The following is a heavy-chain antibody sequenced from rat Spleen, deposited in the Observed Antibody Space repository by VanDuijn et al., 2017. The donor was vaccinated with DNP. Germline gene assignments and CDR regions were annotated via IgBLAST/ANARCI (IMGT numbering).Heavy chain of an antibody. CDR2: INKDSSTI. J-gene: IGHJ2*01. CDR3: AKGPNYGGWSDYFDY. Sequence: EVKLVESGGGLVQPGRSLKLSCTASGFNFNDYWMGWVRQAPGKGLEWIGTINKDSSTINYAPSLKDKFTISRDNAQTTLYLQMNKLGSEDTAIYYCAKGPNYGGWSDYFDYWGQGVMVTVSS. CDR1: GFNFNDYW. V-gene: IGHV4-2*01. D-gene: IGHD1-11*01.